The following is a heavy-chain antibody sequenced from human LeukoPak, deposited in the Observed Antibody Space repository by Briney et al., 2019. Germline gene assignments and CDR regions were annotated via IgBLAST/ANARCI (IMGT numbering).Heavy chain of an antibody. CDR2: IYYSGST. V-gene: IGHV4-39*01. Sequence: SEALSLTCTVSGGSISSSSYYWGWIRQPPGKGLEWIGGIYYSGSTYYNPSLKSQVPISVDTSKDQFSLKLSSVTAADTAVYYCARLDTAMVIIFDYWGQGTLVTVSS. D-gene: IGHD5-18*01. J-gene: IGHJ4*02. CDR1: GGSISSSSYY. CDR3: ARLDTAMVIIFDY.